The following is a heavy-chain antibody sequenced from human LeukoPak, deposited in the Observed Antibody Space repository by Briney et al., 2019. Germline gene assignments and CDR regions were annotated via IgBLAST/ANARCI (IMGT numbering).Heavy chain of an antibody. J-gene: IGHJ5*01. Sequence: ASVKVSCKVSGYTLTELSMHWVRQAPGKGLEWMGGFDPEDGETIYAQKFQGRVTITTDESTSTAYMELSSLRSEDTAVYYCARDPVGATPPNWFDSWGQGTLVTVSS. V-gene: IGHV1-24*01. CDR2: FDPEDGET. CDR1: GYTLTELS. D-gene: IGHD1-26*01. CDR3: ARDPVGATPPNWFDS.